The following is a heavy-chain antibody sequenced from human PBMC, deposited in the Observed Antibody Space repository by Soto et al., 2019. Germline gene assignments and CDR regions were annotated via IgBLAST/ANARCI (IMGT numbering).Heavy chain of an antibody. CDR2: ISGYNGNT. J-gene: IGHJ6*02. Sequence: ASVKVSCKASGYTITNYGISWVRQAPGQGPEWMGWISGYNGNTHYAQKLQGRVTMTTETFTSTAYMELMSLTSDDTATYYCARTTSGFWYYFGMDVWGQGTTVTAP. CDR1: GYTITNYG. CDR3: ARTTSGFWYYFGMDV. D-gene: IGHD3-22*01. V-gene: IGHV1-18*01.